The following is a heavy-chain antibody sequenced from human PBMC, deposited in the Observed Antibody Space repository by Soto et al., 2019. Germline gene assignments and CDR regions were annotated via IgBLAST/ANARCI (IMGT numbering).Heavy chain of an antibody. Sequence: QVQLQESGPGLVKPSETLSLTCTVSGGSISSYYWSWIRQPPGKGLEWIGYIYNSGSTNYNPSLKSRVTTSVDMSKNQFSLTLNSVTAADTAVYYCARHESSGWYYFDYWGQGTLVTVSS. D-gene: IGHD6-19*01. J-gene: IGHJ4*02. CDR1: GGSISSYY. V-gene: IGHV4-59*08. CDR2: IYNSGST. CDR3: ARHESSGWYYFDY.